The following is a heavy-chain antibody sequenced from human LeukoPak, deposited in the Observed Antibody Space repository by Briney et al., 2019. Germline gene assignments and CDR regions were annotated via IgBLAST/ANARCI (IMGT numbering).Heavy chain of an antibody. CDR3: ARGIRYDFWSGANKNYGMDV. CDR2: INPNSGGT. D-gene: IGHD3-3*01. V-gene: IGHV1-2*02. Sequence: ASVKVSCKASGYTFTSYDINWVRQAPGQGLEWMGWINPNSGGTNYAQKFQGRVTMTRDTSISTAYMELSRLRSDDTAVYYCARGIRYDFWSGANKNYGMDVWGQGTTVTVS. CDR1: GYTFTSYD. J-gene: IGHJ6*02.